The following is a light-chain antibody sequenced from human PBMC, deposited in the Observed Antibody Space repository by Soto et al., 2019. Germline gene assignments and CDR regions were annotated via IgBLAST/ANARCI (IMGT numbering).Light chain of an antibody. CDR2: GAS. V-gene: IGKV3-11*01. CDR1: QNILSN. Sequence: EIVMTQSPATLSVSPGERATLSCRASQNILSNLAWYQQKPGQAPRLLIYGASSRATGIPDRYSGSRSGTDFTLTISSLEPEDFAVYYCQQRSNWPPITFGLGTRLEIK. CDR3: QQRSNWPPIT. J-gene: IGKJ5*01.